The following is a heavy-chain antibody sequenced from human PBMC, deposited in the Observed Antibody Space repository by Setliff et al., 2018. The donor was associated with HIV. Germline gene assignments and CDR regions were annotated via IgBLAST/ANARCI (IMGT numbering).Heavy chain of an antibody. V-gene: IGHV1-46*01. CDR3: ARGMTTYDGSGYSTPSYFDY. Sequence: ASVKVSCKASGYTFTNYYMNWVRQAPGQGLEWMGIINPSGGGTTYAKNFRGRVTLTRDTSTDTVYMELRSLRSEDTAVYFCARGMTTYDGSGYSTPSYFDYWGQGTLVTVSS. CDR1: GYTFTNYY. D-gene: IGHD3-22*01. J-gene: IGHJ4*02. CDR2: INPSGGGT.